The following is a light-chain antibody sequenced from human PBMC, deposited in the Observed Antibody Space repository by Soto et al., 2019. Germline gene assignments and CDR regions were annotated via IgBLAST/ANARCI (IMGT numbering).Light chain of an antibody. V-gene: IGLV4-69*01. CDR1: SGHTTYA. Sequence: QLVLTQSPSASAALGASATLTCTLTSGHTTYAIAWHQHHPEKGPRFLMRLNSDGSHTRGDGIPDRFSGSSSGAERYLTIASLQAGDEADYYCQTWATEFQVFGGGTKLTVL. CDR3: QTWATEFQV. CDR2: LNSDGSH. J-gene: IGLJ3*02.